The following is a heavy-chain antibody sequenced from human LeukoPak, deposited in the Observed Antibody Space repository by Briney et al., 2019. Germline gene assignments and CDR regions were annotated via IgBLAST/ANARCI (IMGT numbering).Heavy chain of an antibody. Sequence: ASVKVSCKASGYTFTSYDINWVRQATGQGLEWMGWMNPNSGNTGYAQKFQGRVTVTRNTSISTAYMDLSSLRSEDTAVYYCARRRFLEWLPQSNDAFDIWGQGTMVTVSS. D-gene: IGHD3-3*01. CDR1: GYTFTSYD. V-gene: IGHV1-8*03. J-gene: IGHJ3*02. CDR2: MNPNSGNT. CDR3: ARRRFLEWLPQSNDAFDI.